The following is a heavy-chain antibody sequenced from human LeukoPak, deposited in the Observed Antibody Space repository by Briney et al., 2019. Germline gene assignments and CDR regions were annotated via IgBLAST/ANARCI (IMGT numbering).Heavy chain of an antibody. V-gene: IGHV4-38-2*02. D-gene: IGHD3-3*01. J-gene: IGHJ5*02. CDR2: IYHSGST. Sequence: PSETLSLTRTVSSYSISSGYYWGWLRQPPGKGLEGIESIYHSGSTYYNPYLKSRVTISVDTSKNQFSLKLSSVTAADTAVYYCARVPHGETIFGVVLYWFDPWGQGTLVTVSS. CDR3: ARVPHGETIFGVVLYWFDP. CDR1: SYSISSGYY.